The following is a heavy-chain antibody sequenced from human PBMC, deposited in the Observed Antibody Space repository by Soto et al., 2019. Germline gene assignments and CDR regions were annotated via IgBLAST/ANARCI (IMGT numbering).Heavy chain of an antibody. Sequence: SETLSLTCTVSGDSIATGDSIATYYWSWIRQPPGKGLEWIGYIYYSGSTNYNPSLKSQVTISVDTSKNQFSLKLSSVTAADTAVYYCARAVSDSSSPEAYYYGMDVWGQGTTVTVSS. J-gene: IGHJ6*02. CDR3: ARAVSDSSSPEAYYYGMDV. CDR2: IYYSGST. CDR1: GDSIATGDSIATYY. D-gene: IGHD6-6*01. V-gene: IGHV4-61*01.